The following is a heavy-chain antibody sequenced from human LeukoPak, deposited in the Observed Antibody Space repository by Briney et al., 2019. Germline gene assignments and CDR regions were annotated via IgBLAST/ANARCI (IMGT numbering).Heavy chain of an antibody. D-gene: IGHD3-10*01. J-gene: IGHJ4*02. CDR2: IYYSGST. Sequence: PSETLSLTCTVSGGSISGYYWSWIRQPPGKGLEWIGYIYYSGSTNYNPSLKSRVTISVDTSKNQFSLKLSSGTAADTAIYYCARLNYYGSVWGQGTLVTVSS. CDR1: GGSISGYY. CDR3: ARLNYYGSV. V-gene: IGHV4-59*08.